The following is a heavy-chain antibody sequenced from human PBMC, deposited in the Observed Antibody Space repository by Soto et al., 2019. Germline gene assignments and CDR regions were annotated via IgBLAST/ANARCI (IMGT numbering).Heavy chain of an antibody. CDR1: GGSISSGDYY. CDR3: ARASCGAPSDFLTGFFEY. J-gene: IGHJ4*02. D-gene: IGHD3-9*01. Sequence: SETLSLTCTVSGGSISSGDYYWSWIRQPPGKGLEWIGYIYYSGSTYYNPSLKSRVTISVDTSKNQFSLKLSSVTAADTAVYYCARASCGAPSDFLTGFFEYWGQGSLVTVS. CDR2: IYYSGST. V-gene: IGHV4-30-4*01.